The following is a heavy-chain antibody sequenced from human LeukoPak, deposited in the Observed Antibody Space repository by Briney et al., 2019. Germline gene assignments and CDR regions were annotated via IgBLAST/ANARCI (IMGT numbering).Heavy chain of an antibody. D-gene: IGHD3-22*01. CDR1: GFTFSSYE. CDR3: ARQYYYDSSGFYDC. CDR2: ISSSGTTI. Sequence: PGGSLRLSCAASGFTFSSYEMNWVRQAAGKGLEWVSYISSSGTTIYYADSVKGRFTISRDNAKNSLYLQMNSLRDEDTAVYYCARQYYYDSSGFYDCWGQGTLVTVSS. J-gene: IGHJ4*02. V-gene: IGHV3-48*03.